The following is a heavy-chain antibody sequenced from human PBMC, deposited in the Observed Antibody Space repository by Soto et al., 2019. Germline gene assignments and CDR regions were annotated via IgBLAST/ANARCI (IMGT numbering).Heavy chain of an antibody. V-gene: IGHV1-8*01. J-gene: IGHJ4*02. D-gene: IGHD2-2*01. CDR3: ARVCSSICHGDY. CDR2: MSPNTGDT. Sequence: ASVEVSCKASGYTFTSYDINWVRQATGQGLEWMGWMSPNTGDTGYAQKFQGRVTMTMNTSIRTAYMELSSLRSEDTAVYYCARVCSSICHGDYWGQGTLVTVSS. CDR1: GYTFTSYD.